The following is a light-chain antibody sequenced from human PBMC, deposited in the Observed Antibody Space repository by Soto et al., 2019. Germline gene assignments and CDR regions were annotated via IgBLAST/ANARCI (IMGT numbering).Light chain of an antibody. Sequence: DIVMTQSPDSLAVSLGERATITCRASQSISSYLNWYQQKPGKAPKLLIYAASSLQSGVPSRFSGSGSGTDFTLTISSLQPEDFATYYCQQSYSTLITFGQGTRLEIK. CDR3: QQSYSTLIT. V-gene: IGKV1-39*01. J-gene: IGKJ5*01. CDR2: AAS. CDR1: QSISSY.